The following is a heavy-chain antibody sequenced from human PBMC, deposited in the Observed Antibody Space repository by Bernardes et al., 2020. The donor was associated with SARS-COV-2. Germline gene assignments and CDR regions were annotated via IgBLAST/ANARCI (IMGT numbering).Heavy chain of an antibody. CDR3: AKEIRGFSGYDF. CDR2: IGSSGVHT. Sequence: GSLSPSCAASGVTVSSNTMDWVRQAPGKGLEWVASIGSSGVHTFYADSVRGRFTISRDNAKNSLYLQMNSLRADDTAVYFCAKEIRGFSGYDFWGQGTPVTVSS. D-gene: IGHD5-12*01. J-gene: IGHJ4*02. V-gene: IGHV3-21*01. CDR1: GVTVSSNT.